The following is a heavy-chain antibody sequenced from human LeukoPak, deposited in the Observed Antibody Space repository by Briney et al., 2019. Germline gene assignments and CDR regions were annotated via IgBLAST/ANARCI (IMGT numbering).Heavy chain of an antibody. V-gene: IGHV3-11*05. CDR2: ISFSSSYT. Sequence: GGSLRLSCAASGFTFSDYYMTWIRQAPGKGLEWVSYISFSSSYTNYADSVKGRFTISRDNAKNSLYLQMNNLRAEDTAVYYCARDPRYGPYYFDYWGQGILVTVSS. CDR3: ARDPRYGPYYFDY. CDR1: GFTFSDYY. J-gene: IGHJ4*02. D-gene: IGHD4-17*01.